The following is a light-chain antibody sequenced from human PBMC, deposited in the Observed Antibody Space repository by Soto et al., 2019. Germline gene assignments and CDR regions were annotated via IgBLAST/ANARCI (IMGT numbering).Light chain of an antibody. J-gene: IGKJ4*01. CDR2: AAP. CDR3: QQYYGYPLT. Sequence: AIRMTQSPSSFSASTGDRVTITCRASQGISSYLAWYQQKPGKAPKLLIYAAPTLQSGVPTRFSGSGSGTDFTLTISSLQSEDFATYYCQQYYGYPLTFGGGTKVEIK. V-gene: IGKV1-8*01. CDR1: QGISSY.